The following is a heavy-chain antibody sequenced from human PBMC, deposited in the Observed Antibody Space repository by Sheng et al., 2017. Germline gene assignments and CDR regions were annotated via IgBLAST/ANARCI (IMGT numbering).Heavy chain of an antibody. J-gene: IGHJ5*02. CDR3: ARVKFAANVRDWFDT. V-gene: IGHV4-34*12. D-gene: IGHD3-10*02. CDR1: GGSFSDYY. CDR2: IFDSGST. Sequence: QVRLQEWGAGLLKPSETLSLTCTVSGGSFSDYYWSWVRQSPGKGLEWIGEIFDSGSTNYNPSLMSRVTVSIDASENQFSLKMSSVTAADTAVYYCARVKFAANVRDWFDTWGQGTLGHRLL.